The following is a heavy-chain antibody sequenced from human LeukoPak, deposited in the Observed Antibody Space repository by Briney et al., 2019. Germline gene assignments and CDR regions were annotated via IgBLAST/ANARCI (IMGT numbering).Heavy chain of an antibody. J-gene: IGHJ4*02. CDR2: TFYRSKWYT. CDR3: GGGGCGVGGWGLDY. D-gene: IGHD3-16*01. CDR1: GDSVSSNSAA. V-gene: IGHV6-1*01. Sequence: ASQTLSLTCAVSGDSVSSNSAAWNWIRQSPSRGLEWLGRTFYRSKWYTDYAVSLKSRLSINPDTSKNQFSLQVNSVTPEDSAVGDGGGGGCGVGGWGLDYWGQGIPVTVSS.